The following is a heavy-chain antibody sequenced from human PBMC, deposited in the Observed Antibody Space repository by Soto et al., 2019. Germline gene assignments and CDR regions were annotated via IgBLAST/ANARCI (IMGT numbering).Heavy chain of an antibody. CDR2: IYYSGSS. CDR3: DRVDVAPANGAMDY. J-gene: IGHJ4*02. V-gene: IGHV4-30-4*01. CDR1: GGSMSSCYCY. Sequence: QVQLQESGPGLVKPSQTLSLTCTVSGGSMSSCYCYWSWIRQPPGKGLVWIGYIYYSGSSYYNPSLKSRIRITVDTSKNQFSLKLRSVTAADPAVYYCDRVDVAPANGAMDYWGQGTLVTVSS. D-gene: IGHD2-2*01.